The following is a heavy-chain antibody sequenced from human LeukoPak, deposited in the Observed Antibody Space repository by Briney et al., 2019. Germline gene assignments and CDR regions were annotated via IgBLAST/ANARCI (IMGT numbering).Heavy chain of an antibody. V-gene: IGHV1-2*02. CDR1: GYTFTVYY. J-gene: IGHJ4*02. CDR3: AREVNTMVRGVIGGYFDY. CDR2: INPNSGGT. D-gene: IGHD3-10*01. Sequence: GASVKVTCKDSGYTFTVYYMHWVRQAPGQGLVWMGWINPNSGGTNYAQKFQGRVTMTRDASISTAYMELSRLRSDDTAVYYCAREVNTMVRGVIGGYFDYWGQGTLVTVSS.